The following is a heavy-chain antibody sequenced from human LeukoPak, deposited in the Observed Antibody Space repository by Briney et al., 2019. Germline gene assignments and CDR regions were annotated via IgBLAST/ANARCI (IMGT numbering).Heavy chain of an antibody. CDR1: GFTFDDYA. Sequence: GGSLRLSCAASGFTFDDYAMHWVRQAPGRGLEWVSGISWNSGSIGYADSVKGRFTISRDNAKNSLYLQMNSLRAEDTALYYCAKDIFTMVRGVVDYWGQGTLVTVSS. J-gene: IGHJ4*02. CDR2: ISWNSGSI. V-gene: IGHV3-9*01. CDR3: AKDIFTMVRGVVDY. D-gene: IGHD3-10*01.